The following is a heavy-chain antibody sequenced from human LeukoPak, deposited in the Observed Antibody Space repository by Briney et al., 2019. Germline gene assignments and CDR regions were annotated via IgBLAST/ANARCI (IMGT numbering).Heavy chain of an antibody. Sequence: SETLSLTCTVSGGSISSGGYSWSWISQHPGKGLEWIGYIYYSGSTYYNPSLKSRVTISVDTSKNQFSLKLSSVTAADTAVYYCARYDSSGYYSANYGMDVWGQGTTVTVSS. CDR2: IYYSGST. CDR1: GGSISSGGYS. V-gene: IGHV4-31*03. CDR3: ARYDSSGYYSANYGMDV. J-gene: IGHJ6*02. D-gene: IGHD3-22*01.